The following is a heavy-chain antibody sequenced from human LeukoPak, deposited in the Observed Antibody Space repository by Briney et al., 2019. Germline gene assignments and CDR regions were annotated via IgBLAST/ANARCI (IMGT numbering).Heavy chain of an antibody. D-gene: IGHD3-22*01. J-gene: IGHJ4*02. CDR1: GGSISSYY. CDR2: IYTSGST. Sequence: PSETLSLTCTASGGSISSYYWSWIRQPPGKGLEWIGYIYTSGSTNCNPSLKSRVTISVDTSKNQFSLKLSSVTAADTAVYYCARSRYYDSRFDYWGQGTLVTVSS. CDR3: ARSRYYDSRFDY. V-gene: IGHV4-4*09.